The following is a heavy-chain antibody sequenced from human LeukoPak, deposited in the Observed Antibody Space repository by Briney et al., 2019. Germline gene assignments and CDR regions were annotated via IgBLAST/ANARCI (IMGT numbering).Heavy chain of an antibody. CDR3: ATNTAYYYDCPCNHFHY. Sequence: GRSLRPSSAASGLTSRSDEVTWVAQAPGKGLEGVSYLSSRDTSTSYADSVKARFTISRDNAKTLLYLQMNSLRAEDTALYYFATNTAYYYDCPCNHFHYWGQGTLVTVSA. J-gene: IGHJ4*02. V-gene: IGHV3-48*03. CDR1: GLTSRSDE. CDR2: LSSRDTST. D-gene: IGHD3-22*01.